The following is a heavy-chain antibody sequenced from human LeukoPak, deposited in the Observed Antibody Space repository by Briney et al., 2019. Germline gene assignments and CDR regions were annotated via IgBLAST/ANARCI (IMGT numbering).Heavy chain of an antibody. D-gene: IGHD2-15*01. V-gene: IGHV4-59*12. J-gene: IGHJ3*02. CDR3: ARESDSYCSGGSCGDI. Sequence: SETLSLTCTVSGGSISSYYWSWIRQPPGKGLEWIGYIYYSGSTNYNPSLKSRVTISVDTSKNQFSLRLSSVTAADTAVYYCARESDSYCSGGSCGDIWGQGTMVTVSS. CDR2: IYYSGST. CDR1: GGSISSYY.